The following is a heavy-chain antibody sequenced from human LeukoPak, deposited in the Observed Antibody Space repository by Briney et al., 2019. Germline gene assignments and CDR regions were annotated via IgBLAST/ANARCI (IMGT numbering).Heavy chain of an antibody. CDR1: GYTFTGYH. V-gene: IGHV1-2*06. Sequence: ASVKVSCKASGYTFTGYHMHWVRQAPGQGLEWMGRINHNSGDTNYAQKFQGRVTMARDTSISTAYMELSRLRSDDTAVYYCARDYCSSTSCLFDYWGPGTLVTVSS. D-gene: IGHD2-2*01. J-gene: IGHJ4*02. CDR3: ARDYCSSTSCLFDY. CDR2: INHNSGDT.